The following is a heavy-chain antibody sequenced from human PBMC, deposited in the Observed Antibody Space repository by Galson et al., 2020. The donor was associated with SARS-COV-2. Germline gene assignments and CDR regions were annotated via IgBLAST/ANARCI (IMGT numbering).Heavy chain of an antibody. Sequence: SLTQSLTCAISGASISSNVATWNWIRQSPSRGLEWLGRTYYRSMWFDDYAGSVARRITINADPFQNQFSLLLKTVTPVDTAVYYCVRKSSGAEDWCSPWGQRTLVTVSS. V-gene: IGHV6-1*01. CDR2: TYYRSMWFD. CDR1: GASISSNVAT. D-gene: IGHD3-10*01. CDR3: VRKSSGAEDWCSP. J-gene: IGHJ5*02.